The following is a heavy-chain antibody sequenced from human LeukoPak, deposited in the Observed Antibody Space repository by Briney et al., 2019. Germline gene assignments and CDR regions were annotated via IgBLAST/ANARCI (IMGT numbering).Heavy chain of an antibody. D-gene: IGHD3-10*01. Sequence: PSETLSLTCTVSGGSISSSSYYWGWIRQPPGKGLEWIGSIYYSGSTYYNPSLKSRVTISVDTSKNQFSLKLSSVTAADTAVYYCASGGVSHYYYGSGSYDYWGQGTLVTVSS. CDR1: GGSISSSSYY. CDR3: ASGGVSHYYYGSGSYDY. J-gene: IGHJ4*02. CDR2: IYYSGST. V-gene: IGHV4-39*07.